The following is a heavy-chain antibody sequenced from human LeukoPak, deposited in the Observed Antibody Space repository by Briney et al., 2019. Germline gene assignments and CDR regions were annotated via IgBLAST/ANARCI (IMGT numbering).Heavy chain of an antibody. J-gene: IGHJ4*02. CDR3: ARVTSGYENFVY. CDR1: GGSISSYY. CDR2: IYYSGST. V-gene: IGHV4-59*01. Sequence: SETLSLTCTVSGGSISSYYWSWIRQPPGKGLEWIGYIYYSGSTNYNPSLTRRGTISVRTCKKQFSLKLSSVTAADTAVYYCARVTSGYENFVYWGQGTLVTVSS. D-gene: IGHD5-12*01.